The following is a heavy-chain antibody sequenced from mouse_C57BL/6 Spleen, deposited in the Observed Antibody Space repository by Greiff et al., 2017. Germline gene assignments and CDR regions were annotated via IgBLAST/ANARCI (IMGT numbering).Heavy chain of an antibody. CDR1: GYTFTSYW. Sequence: VQLQQSGAELVKPGASVKLSCKASGYTFTSYWMHWVKQRPGQGLEWIGMIHPNSGSTNYNEKFKSKATLTVDKSSSTAYMQLSSLTSEDSAVYYCARTYDYYGSGDYWGQGTTLTVSS. CDR3: ARTYDYYGSGDY. J-gene: IGHJ2*01. CDR2: IHPNSGST. D-gene: IGHD1-1*01. V-gene: IGHV1-64*01.